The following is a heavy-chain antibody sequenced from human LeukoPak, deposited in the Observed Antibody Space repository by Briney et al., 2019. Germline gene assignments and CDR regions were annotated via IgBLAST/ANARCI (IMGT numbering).Heavy chain of an antibody. J-gene: IGHJ4*02. V-gene: IGHV3-48*01. D-gene: IGHD4-11*01. Sequence: GGSLRLSCTASKFTFSTYNLNWVRQAPGKGLEWISYISSGSNTIYYADSVKGRFTISRDNSKNTLYLQMNSLRAEDTAVYYCAKITTPFDYWGQGTLVTVSS. CDR3: AKITTPFDY. CDR1: KFTFSTYN. CDR2: ISSGSNTI.